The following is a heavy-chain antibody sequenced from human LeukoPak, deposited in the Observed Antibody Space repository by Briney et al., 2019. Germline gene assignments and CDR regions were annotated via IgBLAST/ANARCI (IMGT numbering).Heavy chain of an antibody. D-gene: IGHD3-16*01. Sequence: PSETLSLTCTVSGGSLSNHYWSWIRQPPEKGLEWIGHIYDSGSTTYNPSLKSRVTMSVDTSKNQFSLNLSSVTAADTAVYYCARGRIGGPKAPFDYWGQGTLVTVSS. CDR1: GGSLSNHY. J-gene: IGHJ4*02. V-gene: IGHV4-59*11. CDR2: IYDSGST. CDR3: ARGRIGGPKAPFDY.